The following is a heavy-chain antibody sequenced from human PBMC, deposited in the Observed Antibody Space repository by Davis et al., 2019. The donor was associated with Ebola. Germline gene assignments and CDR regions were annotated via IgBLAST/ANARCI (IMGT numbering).Heavy chain of an antibody. CDR2: ISWNSGSI. D-gene: IGHD4-11*01. V-gene: IGHV3-9*01. J-gene: IGHJ6*02. Sequence: PGGSLRLSCAASGFTFDDYAMHWVRQAPGKGLEWVSGISWNSGSIGYADSVKGRFTISRDNAKNSLYLQMNSLRAEDTALYYCAKGRSTVTVNSPLDVWGQGTTVTVSS. CDR3: AKGRSTVTVNSPLDV. CDR1: GFTFDDYA.